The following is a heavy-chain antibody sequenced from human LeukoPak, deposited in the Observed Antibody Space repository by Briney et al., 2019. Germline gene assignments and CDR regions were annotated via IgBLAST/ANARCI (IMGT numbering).Heavy chain of an antibody. V-gene: IGHV4-30-2*01. CDR2: INHSGST. J-gene: IGHJ3*02. Sequence: SQTLSLTCAVSGASISSVGYSWSWIRQPPGKGLEWIGEINHSGSTNYNPSLKSRVTISVDTSKNQFSLKLSSVTAADTAVYYCAKVRGNYYYDSSGYPRVQAFDIWGQGTMVTVSS. D-gene: IGHD3-22*01. CDR3: AKVRGNYYYDSSGYPRVQAFDI. CDR1: GASISSVGYS.